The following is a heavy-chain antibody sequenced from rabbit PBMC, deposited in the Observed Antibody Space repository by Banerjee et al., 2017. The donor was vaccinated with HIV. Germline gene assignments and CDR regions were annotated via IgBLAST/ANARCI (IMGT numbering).Heavy chain of an antibody. CDR1: GFDFSSYG. V-gene: IGHV1S47*01. D-gene: IGHD1-1*01. CDR2: IDLLFGST. CDR3: VRGASSSGYYNL. J-gene: IGHJ4*01. Sequence: QEQLVESGGGLVQPGGSLKLSCKASGFDFSSYGVSWVRQAPGKGLEWIGYIDLLFGSTYYASWVNGRFTISSHSAQNTLYLQLNSLTVADTATYFCVRGASSSGYYNLWGQGTLVTVS.